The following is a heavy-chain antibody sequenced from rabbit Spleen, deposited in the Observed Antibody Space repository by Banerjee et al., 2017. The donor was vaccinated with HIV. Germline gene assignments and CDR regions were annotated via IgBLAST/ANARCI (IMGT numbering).Heavy chain of an antibody. V-gene: IGHV1S45*01. Sequence: QEQLEESGGGLVKPKGSLTLTCKASGFSFGDRDVMCWVRQAPGKGLEWIACIEAGSSGFTYFASWAKGRFTVSKTSSTAVTLQMTSLTAADTATYFCARDTGSSFSSYGMDLWGPGTLVTVS. J-gene: IGHJ6*01. CDR2: IEAGSSGFT. D-gene: IGHD8-1*01. CDR1: GFSFGDRDV. CDR3: ARDTGSSFSSYGMDL.